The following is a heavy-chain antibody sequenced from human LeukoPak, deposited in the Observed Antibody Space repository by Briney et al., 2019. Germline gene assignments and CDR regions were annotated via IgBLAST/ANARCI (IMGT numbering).Heavy chain of an antibody. J-gene: IGHJ6*03. CDR3: ARRGISQGYYMDV. CDR2: IYYSGST. Sequence: PSETLSLTCAIYGGSFSGYSWTWIRQPPGKGLEWIGRIYYSGSTYYNPSLKSRVTISVDTSKNQFSLKLSSVTAADTAVYYCARRGISQGYYMDVWGKGTTVTISS. V-gene: IGHV4-34*01. CDR1: GGSFSGYS. D-gene: IGHD6-13*01.